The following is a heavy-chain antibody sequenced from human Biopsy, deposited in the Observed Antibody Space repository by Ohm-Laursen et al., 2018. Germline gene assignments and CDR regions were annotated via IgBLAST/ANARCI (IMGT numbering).Heavy chain of an antibody. D-gene: IGHD2-15*01. CDR1: GKTFSDYQ. J-gene: IGHJ4*02. V-gene: IGHV4-34*08. CDR3: GNEVHGRDY. CDR2: INQAGTT. Sequence: GTLSLTCAVFGKTFSDYQWSWIRQPPGKGLEWIGQINQAGTTNYNPSLKSRVSISADASKYEFPLRLTSVTAADTAVYLCGNEVHGRDYWGLGAQVTGSS.